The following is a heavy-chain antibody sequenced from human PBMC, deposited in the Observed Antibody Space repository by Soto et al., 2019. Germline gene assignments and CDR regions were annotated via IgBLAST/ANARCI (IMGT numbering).Heavy chain of an antibody. V-gene: IGHV1-69*13. Sequence: SVKVSCKASGGTFSSYAISWVRQAPGQGLEWMGGIIPIFGTANYAQKFQGRVTITADESTSTAYMELSSLRSEDTAVYYCARERTNDYVWGSYRSTQAVGYFDYWGQGTLVTVSS. CDR3: ARERTNDYVWGSYRSTQAVGYFDY. CDR2: IIPIFGTA. D-gene: IGHD3-16*02. J-gene: IGHJ4*02. CDR1: GGTFSSYA.